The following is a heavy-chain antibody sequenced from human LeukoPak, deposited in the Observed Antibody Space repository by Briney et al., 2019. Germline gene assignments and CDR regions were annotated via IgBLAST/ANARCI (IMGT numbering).Heavy chain of an antibody. J-gene: IGHJ4*02. Sequence: GGSLRLSCAASGFTFSSYAMSWVRLAPGKGLEWVALISYDGSNKYYADSVRGRFTISRDNSKNTLYLQMNSLRPEDTAVYYCAKDFEGFCGGDCYSMDFWGQGTLATVSS. CDR2: ISYDGSNK. CDR1: GFTFSSYA. V-gene: IGHV3-30*18. CDR3: AKDFEGFCGGDCYSMDF. D-gene: IGHD2-21*02.